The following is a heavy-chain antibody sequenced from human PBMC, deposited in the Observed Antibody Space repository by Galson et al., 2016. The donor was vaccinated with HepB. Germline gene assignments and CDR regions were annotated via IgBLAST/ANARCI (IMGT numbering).Heavy chain of an antibody. V-gene: IGHV3-30*03. Sequence: SLRLSCAVSGFTFNNCGLHWVRQAPGKGLEWMALISYDGSNKYYADSVKGRFTISRDNSKNTLYLQMNSLRAGDTAVYYCASDRRYSSWSFWGQGTLVTVSS. CDR2: ISYDGSNK. CDR3: ASDRRYSSWSF. J-gene: IGHJ4*02. D-gene: IGHD6-13*01. CDR1: GFTFNNCG.